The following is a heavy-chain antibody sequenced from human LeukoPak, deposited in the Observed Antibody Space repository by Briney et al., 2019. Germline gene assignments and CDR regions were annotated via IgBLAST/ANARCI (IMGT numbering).Heavy chain of an antibody. CDR2: ISGSGGST. CDR1: GFTFSSYS. CDR3: ASETRSDYYGSD. J-gene: IGHJ4*02. Sequence: GGSLRLSCAASGFTFSSYSMNWVRQAPGKGLEWVSAISGSGGSTYYADSVKGRFTISRDNSKNTLYLQMNSLRAEDTAVYYCASETRSDYYGSDWGQGTLVTVSS. D-gene: IGHD3-10*01. V-gene: IGHV3-23*01.